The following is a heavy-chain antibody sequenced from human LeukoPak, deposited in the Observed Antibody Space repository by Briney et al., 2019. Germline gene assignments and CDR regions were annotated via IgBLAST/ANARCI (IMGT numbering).Heavy chain of an antibody. CDR1: GFTFSSYE. CDR2: ISSSGTII. D-gene: IGHD3-10*01. J-gene: IGHJ4*02. Sequence: PGGSLRLSCAASGFTFSSYEMNWVRQAPGKGLEWVSYISSSGTIIYYADSVKGRFTISRDNAKNLLYLQMNSLRAEDTAVYYCAKGWGSGSFWDYWGQGTLVTVSS. CDR3: AKGWGSGSFWDY. V-gene: IGHV3-48*03.